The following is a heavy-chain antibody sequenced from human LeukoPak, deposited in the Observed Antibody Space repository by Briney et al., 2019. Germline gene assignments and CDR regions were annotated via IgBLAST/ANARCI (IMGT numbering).Heavy chain of an antibody. J-gene: IGHJ4*02. Sequence: GGSRRLSCAASGFTFSNYAMSWVRQAPGKGLEWASAVSGSGDSTYYAGSVKGRFTISRDNSKNTVYLQMNSLRAEDTAVYYCAKFWDFGDYAIDYWGQGTLVTVSS. D-gene: IGHD4-17*01. V-gene: IGHV3-23*01. CDR2: VSGSGDST. CDR3: AKFWDFGDYAIDY. CDR1: GFTFSNYA.